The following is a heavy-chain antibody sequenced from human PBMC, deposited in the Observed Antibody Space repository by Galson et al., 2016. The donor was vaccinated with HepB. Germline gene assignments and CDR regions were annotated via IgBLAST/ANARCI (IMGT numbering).Heavy chain of an antibody. J-gene: IGHJ6*02. D-gene: IGHD4-17*01. CDR2: ISYDESNT. CDR1: GFSFSTYI. Sequence: SLRLSCAASGFSFSTYIMHWVRQAPGKGLEWVALISYDESNTYYGDSVKGRFNISRDNSRKAVFLQMNSLRPEDTAVYFCAKSYGYGDYEVAGWDCGMDVWGQGTTVTVSS. CDR3: AKSYGYGDYEVAGWDCGMDV. V-gene: IGHV3-30*18.